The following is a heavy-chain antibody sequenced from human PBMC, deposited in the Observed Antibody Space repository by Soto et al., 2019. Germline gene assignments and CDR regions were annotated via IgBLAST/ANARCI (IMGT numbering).Heavy chain of an antibody. J-gene: IGHJ3*02. D-gene: IGHD3-10*01. V-gene: IGHV1-18*04. CDR2: ISAYNGNT. CDR1: GYTFTSYG. Sequence: ASVKVSCKASGYTFTSYGISWVRQAPGQGLEWMGWISAYNGNTNYAQKLQGRVTMTTDTSTSTAYMELGSLRSDDTAVYYCARDQGGYYDENAFDIWGQGTMVIVSS. CDR3: ARDQGGYYDENAFDI.